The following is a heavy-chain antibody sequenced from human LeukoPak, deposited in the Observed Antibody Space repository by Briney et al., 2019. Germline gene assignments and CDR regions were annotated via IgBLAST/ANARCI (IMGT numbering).Heavy chain of an antibody. D-gene: IGHD7-27*01. J-gene: IGHJ4*02. CDR2: TSYDGSNK. CDR1: GFTFSSYS. V-gene: IGHV3-30-3*01. Sequence: GALRLSCAASGFTFSSYSMHWVRQAPGKGLEWVALTSYDGSNKYYADSVKGRFTISRDNAKNSLYLQMNSLRAEDTAVYYCARDQKNWGFFDYWGQGTLVTVSS. CDR3: ARDQKNWGFFDY.